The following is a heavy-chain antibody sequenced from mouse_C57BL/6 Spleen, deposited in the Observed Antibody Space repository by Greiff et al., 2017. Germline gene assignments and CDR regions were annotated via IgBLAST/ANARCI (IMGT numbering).Heavy chain of an antibody. Sequence: EVKLVESGGGLVKPGGSLKLSCAASGFTFSSYAMSWVRQTPEKRLAWVATISDGGSYTYYPDNVKGRFTISRDNAKNNLYLQMSHLKSEDTAMYYCARDSYGFAYWGQGTLVTVSA. CDR1: GFTFSSYA. V-gene: IGHV5-4*01. CDR2: ISDGGSYT. D-gene: IGHD6-5*01. J-gene: IGHJ3*01. CDR3: ARDSYGFAY.